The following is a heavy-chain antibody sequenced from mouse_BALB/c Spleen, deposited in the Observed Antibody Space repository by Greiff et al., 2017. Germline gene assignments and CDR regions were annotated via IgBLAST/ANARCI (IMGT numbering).Heavy chain of an antibody. V-gene: IGHV5-6*01. J-gene: IGHJ4*01. CDR2: ISSGGSYT. CDR1: GFTFSSYG. Sequence: EVMLVESGGDLVKPGGSLKLSCAASGFTFSSYGMSWVRQTPDKRLEWVATISSGGSYTYYPDSVKGRFTISRDNAKNTLYLQMSSLKSEDTAMYYCERVGNHYAMDYWGQGTSVTVSS. CDR3: ERVGNHYAMDY. D-gene: IGHD2-1*01.